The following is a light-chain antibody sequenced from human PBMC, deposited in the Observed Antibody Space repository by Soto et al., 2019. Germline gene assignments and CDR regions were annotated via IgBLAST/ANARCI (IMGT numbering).Light chain of an antibody. CDR1: QSVSSN. V-gene: IGKV3-15*01. J-gene: IGKJ1*01. Sequence: EIVMTQSPTTLSVSPGERATLSCRDSQSVSSNLAGYQQNPGQAPRLLIYGASTRATGIPARFSGSVSGTDVPLIISSLQSEDVTFYYCKQYNNWPPWTFGKGTKGEIK. CDR3: KQYNNWPPWT. CDR2: GAS.